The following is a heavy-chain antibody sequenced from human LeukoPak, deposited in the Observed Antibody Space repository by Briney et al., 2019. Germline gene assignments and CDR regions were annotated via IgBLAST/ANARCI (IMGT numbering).Heavy chain of an antibody. CDR3: ARDLGYYGSGSYYNDYYGMDV. V-gene: IGHV3-7*01. J-gene: IGHJ6*02. CDR1: GFTFSSYW. CDR2: IKQDGSEK. D-gene: IGHD3-10*01. Sequence: GGSLRLSCAASGFTFSSYWMSWVRQAPGKGLEWVANIKQDGSEKYYVDSVKGRFTISRDNAKNSLYLQMNSLRAEDTAVYYCARDLGYYGSGSYYNDYYGMDVWGQGTTVTVSS.